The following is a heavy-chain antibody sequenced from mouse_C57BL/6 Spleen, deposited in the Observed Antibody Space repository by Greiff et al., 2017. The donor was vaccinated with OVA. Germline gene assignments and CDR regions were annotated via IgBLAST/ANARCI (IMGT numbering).Heavy chain of an antibody. CDR3: ATGYYYGSSYEYFDV. J-gene: IGHJ1*03. V-gene: IGHV1-53*01. Sequence: VQLQQPGTELVKPGASVKLSCKASGYTFTSYWMHWVKQRPGQGLEWIGNINPSNGGTNYNEKFKSKATLTVDKSSSTAYMQLSSLTSEYSAVYDCATGYYYGSSYEYFDVWGTGTTVTVSS. CDR2: INPSNGGT. CDR1: GYTFTSYW. D-gene: IGHD1-1*01.